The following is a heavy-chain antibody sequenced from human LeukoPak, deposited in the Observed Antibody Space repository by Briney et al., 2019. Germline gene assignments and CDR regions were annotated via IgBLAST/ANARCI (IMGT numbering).Heavy chain of an antibody. V-gene: IGHV1-69*13. Sequence: SVKVSCKASGYTFTSYGISWVRQAPGQGLEWMGGIIPIFGTANYAQKFQGRVTITADESTSTAYMELSSLRSEDTAVYYCARTLGYCSSTSCYTGAYYYYMDVWGKGTTVTISS. J-gene: IGHJ6*03. D-gene: IGHD2-2*02. CDR2: IIPIFGTA. CDR3: ARTLGYCSSTSCYTGAYYYYMDV. CDR1: GYTFTSYG.